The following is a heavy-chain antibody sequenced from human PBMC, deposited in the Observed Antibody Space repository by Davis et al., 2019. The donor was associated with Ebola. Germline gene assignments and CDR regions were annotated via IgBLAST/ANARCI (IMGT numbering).Heavy chain of an antibody. D-gene: IGHD2-15*01. CDR2: INPNSGGT. J-gene: IGHJ6*02. V-gene: IGHV1-2*06. CDR3: ARDPYCSGGSCYYYGMDV. Sequence: ASVKVSCKASGYTFTGYYMHWVRQAPGQGLEWMGRINPNSGGTNYAQKFQGRVTITRDTSASTAYMELSSLRSEDTAVYYCARDPYCSGGSCYYYGMDVWGQGTTVTVSS. CDR1: GYTFTGYY.